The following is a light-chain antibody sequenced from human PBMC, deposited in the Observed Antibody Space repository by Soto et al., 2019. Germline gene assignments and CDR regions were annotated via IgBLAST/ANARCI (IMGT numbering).Light chain of an antibody. V-gene: IGKV3-20*01. CDR1: QSVSSSY. CDR2: GAS. Sequence: EILLTQSPGTLSSSLGERATLSCRASQSVSSSYLAWYQQKPGQAPRLLIYGASSRATGIPDRFSGSGSGTDLTLTISRLEPEDFAVYYCQQYGSSPGTFGQGTKVDNK. J-gene: IGKJ1*01. CDR3: QQYGSSPGT.